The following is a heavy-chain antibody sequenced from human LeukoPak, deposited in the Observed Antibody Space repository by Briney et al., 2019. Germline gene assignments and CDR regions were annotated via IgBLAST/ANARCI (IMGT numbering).Heavy chain of an antibody. D-gene: IGHD4-17*01. CDR3: ARLRGLRKVFDY. CDR1: GGSFSGYY. J-gene: IGHJ4*02. CDR2: INHSGST. V-gene: IGHV4-34*01. Sequence: ETLSLTCAVYGGSFSGYYWSWIRQPPGKGLEWIGEINHSGSTNYNPSLKSRVTISVDTSKNQFSLKLSSVTAADTAVYYCARLRGLRKVFDYWGQGTLVTVSS.